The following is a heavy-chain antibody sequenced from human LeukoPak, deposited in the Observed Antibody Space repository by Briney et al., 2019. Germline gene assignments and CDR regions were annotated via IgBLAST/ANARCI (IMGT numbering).Heavy chain of an antibody. CDR1: GFTFSTST. CDR3: ARDLVGAIDY. Sequence: GESLRLSCEASGFTFSTSTMHWVRQAPGKGLEWVSSISSSSSYIYYADSVKGRFTISRDNAKNSLYLQMNGLRAEDTAVYYCARDLVGAIDYWGQGTLVTVSS. CDR2: ISSSSSYI. D-gene: IGHD1-26*01. J-gene: IGHJ4*02. V-gene: IGHV3-21*01.